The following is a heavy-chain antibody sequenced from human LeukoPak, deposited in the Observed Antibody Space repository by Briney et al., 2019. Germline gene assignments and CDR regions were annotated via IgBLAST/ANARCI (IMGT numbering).Heavy chain of an antibody. J-gene: IGHJ1*01. CDR3: ASCHCTNGVCYGECEYFQH. Sequence: VASVKVSCKASGYTFTSYGISWVRQAPGQGLECMGWISAYNGNTNYAQKLQGRLTLTTDTSTSTAYMELRSLRSDDTAVYYCASCHCTNGVCYGECEYFQHWGQGTLVTVSS. CDR1: GYTFTSYG. D-gene: IGHD2-8*01. CDR2: ISAYNGNT. V-gene: IGHV1-18*01.